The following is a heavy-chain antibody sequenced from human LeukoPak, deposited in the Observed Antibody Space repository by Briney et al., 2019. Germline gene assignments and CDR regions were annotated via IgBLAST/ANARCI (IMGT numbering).Heavy chain of an antibody. J-gene: IGHJ4*02. Sequence: GGSLRLSCAASGFTFSSYWMSWVRQAPRKGLEGVSAISGSGGSTYYADSVKGRFTISRDNSKNTLYLQMDSLRAEDTAVYYCAKDLLPYDSSGSGGYWGQGTLVTVSS. V-gene: IGHV3-23*01. CDR1: GFTFSSYW. D-gene: IGHD3-22*01. CDR2: ISGSGGST. CDR3: AKDLLPYDSSGSGGY.